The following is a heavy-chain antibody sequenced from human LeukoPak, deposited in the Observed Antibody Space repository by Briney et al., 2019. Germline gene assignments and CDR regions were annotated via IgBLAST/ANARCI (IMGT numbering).Heavy chain of an antibody. D-gene: IGHD3/OR15-3a*01. CDR1: GGSISSGGYY. CDR3: ASGRPHYYYYMDV. J-gene: IGHJ6*03. Sequence: PSETLSLTCTVSGGSISSGGYYWSWIRQHPGKGLEWIGYLYYSGSTYYNPSLKSRVSISVDTSKNQFSLKLSSVTAADTAVYYCASGRPHYYYYMDVWGKGTTVTVSS. V-gene: IGHV4-31*03. CDR2: LYYSGST.